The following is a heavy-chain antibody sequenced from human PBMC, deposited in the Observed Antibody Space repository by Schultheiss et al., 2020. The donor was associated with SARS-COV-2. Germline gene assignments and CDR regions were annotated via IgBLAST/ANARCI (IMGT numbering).Heavy chain of an antibody. CDR2: ISGSGGST. CDR3: ARAAYGLGSSIYYGLDV. D-gene: IGHD3-10*01. J-gene: IGHJ6*02. CDR1: GFTFSSYA. V-gene: IGHV3-23*01. Sequence: GGSLRLSCAASGFTFSSYAMSWVRQAPGKGLEWVSAISGSGGSTYYADSVKGRFTISRDNSKNTVYLQMNSLRAEDSAVNYCARAAYGLGSSIYYGLDVWGQGTTVTVSS.